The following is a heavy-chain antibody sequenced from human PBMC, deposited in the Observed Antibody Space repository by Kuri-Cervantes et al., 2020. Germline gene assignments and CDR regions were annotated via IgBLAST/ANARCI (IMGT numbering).Heavy chain of an antibody. CDR1: GGSFSGYY. CDR2: INHSGST. V-gene: IGHV4-34*01. Sequence: GSLRLSCAVYGGSFSGYYWSWIRQPPGKGLEWIGEINHSGSTNYNPSLKSRVTISVDTSKNQFSLKLSSVTAADTAVYYCARGLGSGYDWASYYFDYWGQGTLVTVSS. J-gene: IGHJ4*02. CDR3: ARGLGSGYDWASYYFDY. D-gene: IGHD5-12*01.